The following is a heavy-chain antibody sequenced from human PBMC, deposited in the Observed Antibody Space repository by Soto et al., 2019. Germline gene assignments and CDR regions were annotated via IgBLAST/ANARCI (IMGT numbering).Heavy chain of an antibody. Sequence: QVELVQSGIEVKNPGSSVKVSCKASGDTFSNYAINWVRQAAGQGLEWMGGIIPFYDKPNYAENFLGRVTISADKFTATAYLEVSSLRSEDTAVYFCARGYRELFFYAMDVWGRGTPVIVSS. CDR2: IIPFYDKP. D-gene: IGHD3-10*01. CDR1: GDTFSNYA. J-gene: IGHJ6*02. CDR3: ARGYRELFFYAMDV. V-gene: IGHV1-69*06.